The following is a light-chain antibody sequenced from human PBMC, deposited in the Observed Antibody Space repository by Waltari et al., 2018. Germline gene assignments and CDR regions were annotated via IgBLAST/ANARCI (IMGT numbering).Light chain of an antibody. CDR3: GTWDSSLSGAV. J-gene: IGLJ7*01. Sequence: QSALTQPPSVSAAPGQRVTISCPGGSSNIGNNLLSWYPQFPGTAPKLLPYENTDRPSGIPGRFSGSKSGTSATLDITGLQAGDGAEYYCGTWDSSLSGAVFGGGTHLTVL. CDR1: SSNIGNNL. CDR2: ENT. V-gene: IGLV1-51*02.